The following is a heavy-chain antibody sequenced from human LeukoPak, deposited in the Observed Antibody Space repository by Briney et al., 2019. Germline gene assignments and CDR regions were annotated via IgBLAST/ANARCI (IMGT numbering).Heavy chain of an antibody. V-gene: IGHV3-74*01. Sequence: GGSLRLSCVASGFTFSDYWIHWVRQAPGKGLVWVSRISSDGDTTNYADSVKGRFTISRDNAKNTLYLQMNSLRVEDTAVYYCARDRGPRTGFMVREAYDYWGQGTLVTVSS. D-gene: IGHD3-10*01. CDR1: GFTFSDYW. CDR3: ARDRGPRTGFMVREAYDY. J-gene: IGHJ4*02. CDR2: ISSDGDTT.